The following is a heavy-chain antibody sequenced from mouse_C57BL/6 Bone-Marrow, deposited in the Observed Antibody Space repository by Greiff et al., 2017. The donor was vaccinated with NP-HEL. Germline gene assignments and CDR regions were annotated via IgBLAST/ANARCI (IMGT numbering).Heavy chain of an antibody. CDR3: AIYGYYRWDFDV. J-gene: IGHJ1*03. D-gene: IGHD2-3*01. Sequence: QVQLQQPGAELVKPGASVKLSCKASGYTFTSYWMHWVKQRPGQGLEWIGMIHPNSGSTNYNEKFKSKATMTVDKSSSTAYMQLSSLTSVDSAVYYCAIYGYYRWDFDVWGTGATVTASS. CDR2: IHPNSGST. V-gene: IGHV1-64*01. CDR1: GYTFTSYW.